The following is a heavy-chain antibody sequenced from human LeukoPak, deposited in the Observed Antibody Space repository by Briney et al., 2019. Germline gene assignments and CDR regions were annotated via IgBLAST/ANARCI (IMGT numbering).Heavy chain of an antibody. D-gene: IGHD5-18*01. CDR1: GFTVSSNY. J-gene: IGHJ4*02. Sequence: GGSLRLSCAASGFTVSSNYMSWVRQAPGKGLEWVANIKQDGSEKYYVDSVKGRFTISRDNAKNSLYLQMNSLRAEDTAVYYCARVVDTAMVHFDYWGQGTLVTVSS. CDR3: ARVVDTAMVHFDY. CDR2: IKQDGSEK. V-gene: IGHV3-7*01.